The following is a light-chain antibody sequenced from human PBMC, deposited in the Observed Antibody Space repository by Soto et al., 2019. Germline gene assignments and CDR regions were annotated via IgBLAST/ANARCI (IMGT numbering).Light chain of an antibody. V-gene: IGKV3D-20*01. J-gene: IGKJ5*01. CDR1: QSVMSND. Sequence: ETVLTQSPATLSLSPGERATLSSGANQSVMSNDLAWYQQKRGLAPRLLIYHASSRATGIPDRFSGSGSGTDFTLTISRLEPEDFAVYYCQQYGSSPTFGQGKRLEIK. CDR3: QQYGSSPT. CDR2: HAS.